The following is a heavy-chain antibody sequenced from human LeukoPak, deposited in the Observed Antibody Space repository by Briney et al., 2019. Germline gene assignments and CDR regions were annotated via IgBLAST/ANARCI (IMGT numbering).Heavy chain of an antibody. D-gene: IGHD3-10*01. CDR1: GDSINSRSYY. CDR2: IYHSEST. Sequence: SETLSLTCAVSGDSINSRSYYWAWIRQPPGKGLEWIGSIYHSESTYYNPSLKSRVTISVDTSKNQFSLKLSSVTAADTAVYYCARGPPRGSGSRLSPWYFDLWGRGTLVTVSS. V-gene: IGHV4-39*07. CDR3: ARGPPRGSGSRLSPWYFDL. J-gene: IGHJ2*01.